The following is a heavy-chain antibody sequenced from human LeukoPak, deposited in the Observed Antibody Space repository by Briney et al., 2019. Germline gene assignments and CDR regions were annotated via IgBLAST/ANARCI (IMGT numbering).Heavy chain of an antibody. D-gene: IGHD3-3*01. V-gene: IGHV4-4*07. CDR3: GSRRTAMFGVIKGPIDY. J-gene: IGHJ4*02. Sequence: NPSETLSLTCNVSGGSISDSHWSWIRQSAEKGLEWIGRVYISGSVNYNPSLKSRVSMSVDTLKNQFSLKLTSVTAADTAVYYCGSRRTAMFGVIKGPIDYWGQGTLVTVSS. CDR1: GGSISDSH. CDR2: VYISGSV.